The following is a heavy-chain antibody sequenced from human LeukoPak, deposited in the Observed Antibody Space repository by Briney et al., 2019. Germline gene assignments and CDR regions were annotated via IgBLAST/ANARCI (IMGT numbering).Heavy chain of an antibody. V-gene: IGHV3-23*01. CDR1: GFTFSSYA. CDR3: AKGRGGGVVATTFFDY. D-gene: IGHD5-12*01. CDR2: ISGSGGST. J-gene: IGHJ4*02. Sequence: GGSLRLACAASGFTFSSYAMSWVRQAPGKGLEWGSAISGSGGSTYYADSVKGRFTISRDNSKNTLYLQMNSLRAEDTAVYYCAKGRGGGVVATTFFDYWGQGTLVTVSS.